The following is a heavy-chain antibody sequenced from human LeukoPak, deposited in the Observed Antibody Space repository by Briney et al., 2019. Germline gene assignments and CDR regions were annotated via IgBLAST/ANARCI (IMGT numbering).Heavy chain of an antibody. J-gene: IGHJ4*02. Sequence: GGSLRLSCAASELTSSTSWMSWVRQAPGKGLEWVAQTKQDGSEKYYVDSVKGRFTTSRDKNSLFLQMNSVRAEDTAVYYCVGWGISGITNHWGQGTLVTVSS. CDR1: ELTSSTSW. D-gene: IGHD1-7*01. CDR3: VGWGISGITNH. V-gene: IGHV3-7*01. CDR2: TKQDGSEK.